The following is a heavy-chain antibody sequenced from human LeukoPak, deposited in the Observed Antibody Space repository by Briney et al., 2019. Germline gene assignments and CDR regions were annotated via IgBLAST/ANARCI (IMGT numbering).Heavy chain of an antibody. Sequence: GGSLRLSCAASGFTLSSYGMHWVRQAPGKGLEWVAVISYDGSNKYYADSVKGRFTISRDNSKNTLYLQMNSLRAEDTAVYYCAKDLSRLPGDYWGQGTLVTVSS. CDR2: ISYDGSNK. D-gene: IGHD2-15*01. J-gene: IGHJ4*02. CDR3: AKDLSRLPGDY. CDR1: GFTLSSYG. V-gene: IGHV3-30*18.